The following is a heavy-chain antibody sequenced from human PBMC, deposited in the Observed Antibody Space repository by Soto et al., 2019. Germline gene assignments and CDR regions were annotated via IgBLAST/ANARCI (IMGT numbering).Heavy chain of an antibody. CDR1: GGSFSGYY. CDR3: ARMAAAAVGLDN. CDR2: INHSGST. D-gene: IGHD6-13*01. J-gene: IGHJ4*02. V-gene: IGHV4-34*01. Sequence: SEILSLTCAVYGGSFSGYYWSWIRQPPGKGLEWIGEINHSGSTNYNPSLKSRVTISVDTSKNQFSLKLSSVTAADTAVYYCARMAAAAVGLDNWGQGTPVTVSS.